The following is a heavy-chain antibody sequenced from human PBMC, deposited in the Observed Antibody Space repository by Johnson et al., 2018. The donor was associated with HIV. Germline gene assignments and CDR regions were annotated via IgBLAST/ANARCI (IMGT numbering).Heavy chain of an antibody. CDR2: ISYHGSNK. CDR3: ARDRRNYDDSSGYPDYDAFDI. V-gene: IGHV3-30-3*01. D-gene: IGHD3-22*01. CDR1: GFTFSRYA. J-gene: IGHJ3*02. Sequence: QVQLMESGGGLVKPGGSLRLSCAASGFTFSRYAMHWVRQAPGKGLEWVAVISYHGSNKYYADSVKGRFTISRDNAKNSLYLQMNSLRAEDTALYYCARDRRNYDDSSGYPDYDAFDIWGQGTMVTVSS.